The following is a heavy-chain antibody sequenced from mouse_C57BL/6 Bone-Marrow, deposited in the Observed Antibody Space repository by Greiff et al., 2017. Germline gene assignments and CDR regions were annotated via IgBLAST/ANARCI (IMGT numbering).Heavy chain of an antibody. Sequence: EVMLVESGGDLVKPGGSLKLSCAASGFTFSSYGMSWVRQTPDKRLAWVATISSGGSYTYYPDSVKGRFTISRDNAKNTLYLQMGRLKSEDTAMYYCARQRSFFDYGGQGTTLTVSS. J-gene: IGHJ2*01. V-gene: IGHV5-6*01. D-gene: IGHD1-1*01. CDR2: ISSGGSYT. CDR3: ARQRSFFDY. CDR1: GFTFSSYG.